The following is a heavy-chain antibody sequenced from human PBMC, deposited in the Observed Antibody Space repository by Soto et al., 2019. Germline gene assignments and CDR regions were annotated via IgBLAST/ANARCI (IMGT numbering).Heavy chain of an antibody. J-gene: IGHJ6*02. CDR2: IYWDDDE. V-gene: IGHV2-5*02. CDR1: GFSLTTSGVG. Sequence: KSGPTLVNPTQTLTLTCTFSGFSLTTSGVGVGWIRQPPGKALEWLSLIYWDDDERHSPSLKSRLTITKDTSKNQVVLIMTNMDPVDTATYYCVHSRMDVWGQGTTVTVSS. CDR3: VHSRMDV.